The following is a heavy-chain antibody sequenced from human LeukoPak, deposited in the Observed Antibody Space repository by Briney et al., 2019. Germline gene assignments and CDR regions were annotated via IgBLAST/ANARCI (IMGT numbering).Heavy chain of an antibody. Sequence: ASVKVSCKASGGTFSSYAISWVRQAPGQGLEWMGRIIPILGIANYAQKFQGRVTVTADKSTSTAYMELNSLRSEDTAVYYCARLDPTDVWGQGTTVTVSS. CDR3: ARLDPTDV. CDR1: GGTFSSYA. CDR2: IIPILGIA. J-gene: IGHJ6*02. V-gene: IGHV1-69*04.